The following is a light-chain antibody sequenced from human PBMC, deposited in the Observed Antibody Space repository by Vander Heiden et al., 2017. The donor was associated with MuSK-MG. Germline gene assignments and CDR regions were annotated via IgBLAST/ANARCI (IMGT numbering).Light chain of an antibody. V-gene: IGLV1-44*01. Sequence: QSVRTQPPSASGTPGQRVTISCSGSSSHIGRNTVNGYQQVQGRAPKLLLYSNSLCPAGVPDRFSGAKSGTAASLAISGLQSEDEVDYYGAAWDDSVNGWVFGCGTMLTVL. CDR3: AAWDDSVNGWV. J-gene: IGLJ3*02. CDR1: SSHIGRNT. CDR2: SNS.